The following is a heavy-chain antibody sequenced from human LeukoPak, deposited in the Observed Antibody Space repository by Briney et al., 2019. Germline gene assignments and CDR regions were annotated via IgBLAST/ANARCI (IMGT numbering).Heavy chain of an antibody. J-gene: IGHJ4*02. V-gene: IGHV3-30*18. Sequence: GGSLRLSCAASGFIFNNVWMNWVRQAPGKGLEWVAVISYDGSNKYYADSVKGRFTISRDSSKNTLYLQMNSLRAEDTAVYYCAKGGYVAAASYWGQGTLVTVSS. D-gene: IGHD6-13*01. CDR2: ISYDGSNK. CDR3: AKGGYVAAASY. CDR1: GFIFNNVW.